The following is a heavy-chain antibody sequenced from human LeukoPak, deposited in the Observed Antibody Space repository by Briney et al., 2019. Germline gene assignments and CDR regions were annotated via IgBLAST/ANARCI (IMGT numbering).Heavy chain of an antibody. CDR2: IKQDGSEK. J-gene: IGHJ3*02. Sequence: GGSLRLSCAASGFSFTSYWMSWVRQAPGKGLEWVANIKQDGSEKYYVDSVKGRFTISRDNAKKSLYLQMNSLRAEDTAVYYCAREGGGLLWFGESWAFDIWGQGTMVTVSS. D-gene: IGHD3-10*01. CDR3: AREGGGLLWFGESWAFDI. V-gene: IGHV3-7*01. CDR1: GFSFTSYW.